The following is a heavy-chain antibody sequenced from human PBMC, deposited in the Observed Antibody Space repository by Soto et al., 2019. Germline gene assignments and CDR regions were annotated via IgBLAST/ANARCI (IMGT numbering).Heavy chain of an antibody. D-gene: IGHD7-27*01. CDR2: INAGYGNT. Sequence: RASVKVSCKASGYTFSSYAMHWVRQAPGQRLEWMGWINAGYGNTKSSQKFQDRVTISRDTSASTAYMELTSLRSEDTAVYYCARDTGDGPFDFWGQGTLVTVSS. V-gene: IGHV1-3*01. CDR1: GYTFSSYA. J-gene: IGHJ4*02. CDR3: ARDTGDGPFDF.